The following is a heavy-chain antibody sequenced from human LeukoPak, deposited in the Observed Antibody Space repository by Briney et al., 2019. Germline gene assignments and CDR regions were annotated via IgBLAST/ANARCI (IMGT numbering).Heavy chain of an antibody. CDR2: IYTSGST. CDR1: GGSISSGSYY. V-gene: IGHV4-61*02. Sequence: SQTLSLTCTVSGGSISSGSYYWSWIRQPAGKGLEWIGRIYTSGSTNYNPSLKSRVTISVDTSKNQFSLKLSSVTAAGTAVYYCARGGRYYDSSGYPDYWGQGTLVTVSS. CDR3: ARGGRYYDSSGYPDY. D-gene: IGHD3-22*01. J-gene: IGHJ4*02.